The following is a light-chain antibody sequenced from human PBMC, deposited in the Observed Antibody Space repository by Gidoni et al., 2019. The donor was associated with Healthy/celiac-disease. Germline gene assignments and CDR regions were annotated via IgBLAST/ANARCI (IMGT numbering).Light chain of an antibody. CDR3: QQYGSSFWT. CDR2: GAS. CDR1: QSVSSSY. Sequence: EIVLTPSPGTLSLSPGERATHSCRASQSVSSSYLAWYQQKPGQAPRLLIYGASSRATGIPDRFSGSGSGKDFTLTISRLEPEDFAVYYCQQYGSSFWTFGQGTKVEIK. J-gene: IGKJ1*01. V-gene: IGKV3-20*01.